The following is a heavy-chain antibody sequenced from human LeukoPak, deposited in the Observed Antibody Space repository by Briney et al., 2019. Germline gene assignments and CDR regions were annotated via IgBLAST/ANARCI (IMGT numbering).Heavy chain of an antibody. CDR3: ARWGQQNDAFDV. D-gene: IGHD6-13*01. J-gene: IGHJ3*01. CDR2: MNPNSGNT. V-gene: IGHV1-8*03. Sequence: ASVKVSCKASGYTFTSYDINWVRQATGQGLEWMGWMNPNSGNTGYAQKFQGRVTITRNTSISTAYMELSSLRSEDTAVYYCARWGQQNDAFDVWGQGTMVTVSS. CDR1: GYTFTSYD.